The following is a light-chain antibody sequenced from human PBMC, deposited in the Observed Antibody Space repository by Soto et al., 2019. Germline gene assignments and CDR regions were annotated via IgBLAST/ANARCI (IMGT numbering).Light chain of an antibody. CDR3: SSYTSSTTWV. CDR2: EVS. CDR1: SSHVGAYNY. Sequence: QSALTQPASVSGSPGQSITISCTGTSSHVGAYNYVSWYQQHPGKAPKLMIYEVSYRPSGVSDRFSGSRSGNTASLTISGLQAEDESDYYCSSYTSSTTWVFGGGTKVTVL. V-gene: IGLV2-14*01. J-gene: IGLJ3*02.